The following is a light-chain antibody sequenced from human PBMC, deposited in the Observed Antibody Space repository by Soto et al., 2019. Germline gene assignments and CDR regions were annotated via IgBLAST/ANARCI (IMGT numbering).Light chain of an antibody. CDR2: GNS. Sequence: QAVGTQPPSVSGAPGQRVTISCTGSSSNIGAGYDVHWYQQLPGTAPKLLIYGNSNRPSGVPDRFSGSKSGTSASLAITGLQAEDEADYYCQSYDSSLSGSEVFGGGTKVTVL. CDR3: QSYDSSLSGSEV. CDR1: SSNIGAGYD. V-gene: IGLV1-40*01. J-gene: IGLJ3*02.